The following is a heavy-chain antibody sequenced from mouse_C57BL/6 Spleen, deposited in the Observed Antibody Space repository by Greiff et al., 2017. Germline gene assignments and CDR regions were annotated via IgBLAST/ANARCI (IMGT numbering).Heavy chain of an antibody. CDR2: ISDGGSYT. CDR3: ARDTTVVEDYAMDY. D-gene: IGHD1-1*01. Sequence: EVMLVESGGGLVKPGGSLKLSCAASGFTFSSYAMSWVRQTPEKRLEWVATISDGGSYTYYPDNVKGRFTISRDNAKNDLYLQMSHLKSEDTAMYYCARDTTVVEDYAMDYWGQGTTVTVSS. CDR1: GFTFSSYA. V-gene: IGHV5-4*01. J-gene: IGHJ4*01.